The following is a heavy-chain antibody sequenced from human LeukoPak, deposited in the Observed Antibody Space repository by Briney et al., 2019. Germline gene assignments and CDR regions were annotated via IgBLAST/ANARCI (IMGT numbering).Heavy chain of an antibody. CDR1: GGSISSSSYY. J-gene: IGHJ4*02. CDR3: ARLKADPHHDY. Sequence: TSETLSLTCTVSGGSISSSSYYWGWIRQPPGKGLEWIGSIHYSGSTYYNPSLKSRVTISVDTSKNQFSLKLSSVTAADTAVYYCARLKADPHHDYWGQGTLVTVSS. CDR2: IHYSGST. V-gene: IGHV4-39*01.